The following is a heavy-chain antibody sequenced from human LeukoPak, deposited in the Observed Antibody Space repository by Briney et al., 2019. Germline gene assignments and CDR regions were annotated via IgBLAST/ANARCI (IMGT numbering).Heavy chain of an antibody. CDR3: ARGVEPLAANTLAY. D-gene: IGHD1-14*01. CDR1: GFAFGTYA. V-gene: IGHV3-23*01. Sequence: GGSLRLSCAGSGFAFGTYAMSWVRQAPGMGLEWVSSISANGQATYYADSVEGRFTISRDNSKNTLYLEMNSLSPDDTAVYYCARGVEPLAANTLAYWGQGTLVTVSS. CDR2: ISANGQAT. J-gene: IGHJ4*02.